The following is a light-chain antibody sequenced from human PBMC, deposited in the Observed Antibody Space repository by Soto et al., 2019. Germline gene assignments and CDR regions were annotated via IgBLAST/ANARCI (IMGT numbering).Light chain of an antibody. Sequence: SVLTQSPGTLSLSPGERATLSCRASQSVSSNYLAWYQQKPGQAPRLLIYGASTRATGIPDRFSGGGSGTDFTLTISRLQPEDFAVYYCQQYGSSRTFAQGTKVDI. J-gene: IGKJ1*01. V-gene: IGKV3-20*01. CDR2: GAS. CDR3: QQYGSSRT. CDR1: QSVSSNY.